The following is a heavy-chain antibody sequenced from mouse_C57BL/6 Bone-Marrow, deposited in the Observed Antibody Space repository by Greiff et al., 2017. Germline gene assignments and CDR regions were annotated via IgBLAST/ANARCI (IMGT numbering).Heavy chain of an antibody. CDR2: IDPSDSYT. V-gene: IGHV1-50*01. Sequence: QVQLQQPGAELVKPGASVKLSCKASGYTFTSYWMQWVKQRTGQGLEWIGEIDPSDSYTTYNQKFKGKATLTVDTSSSTAYMQLSSLTSEDSAVYYCASPGAWFAYWGQGTLVTVSA. CDR3: ASPGAWFAY. J-gene: IGHJ3*01. CDR1: GYTFTSYW. D-gene: IGHD4-1*01.